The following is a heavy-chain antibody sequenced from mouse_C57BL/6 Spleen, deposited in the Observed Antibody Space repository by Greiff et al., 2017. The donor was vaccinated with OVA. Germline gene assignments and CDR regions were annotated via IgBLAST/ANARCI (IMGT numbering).Heavy chain of an antibody. CDR2: IDPETGGT. CDR3: TSWNPGY. V-gene: IGHV1-15*01. Sequence: VQLVESGAELVRPGASVTLSCKASGYTFTDYEMHWVKQTPVHGLEWIGAIDPETGGTAYNQKFKGKAILTADKSSSTAYMELRSLTSEDSAVYYCTSWNPGYWGQGTTLTVSS. J-gene: IGHJ2*01. CDR1: GYTFTDYE.